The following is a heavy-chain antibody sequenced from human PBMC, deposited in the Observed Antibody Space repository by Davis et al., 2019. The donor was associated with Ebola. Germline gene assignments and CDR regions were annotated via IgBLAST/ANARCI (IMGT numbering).Heavy chain of an antibody. D-gene: IGHD3-3*01. CDR2: ISNGGRT. Sequence: SETLSLTCSVSGGSAGSDYCTWIPQSPGKGLEWIAFISNGGRTIYNPSLKSRVTISVDTSKNQFSLKLRSVTAADTAVYYCARQGWSGYSLRHWLDPWGRGTLVTVSS. CDR3: ARQGWSGYSLRHWLDP. V-gene: IGHV4-59*08. J-gene: IGHJ5*02. CDR1: GGSAGSDY.